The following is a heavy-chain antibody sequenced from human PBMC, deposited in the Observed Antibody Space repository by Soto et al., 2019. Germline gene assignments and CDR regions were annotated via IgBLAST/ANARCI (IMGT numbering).Heavy chain of an antibody. CDR1: GGTFSSHA. D-gene: IGHD5-12*01. CDR3: AGGYSGYDGGMDV. CDR2: IIPIFGTL. Sequence: QVQLVQSGAEVKKPGSSVKVSCKASGGTFSSHAINWVRQAPGQGLQWMGGIIPIFGTLHNAQQFQGRVTITAAASTGTAYMELSSLRSEDTAVYFCAGGYSGYDGGMDVWGQGTPVTVSS. J-gene: IGHJ6*02. V-gene: IGHV1-69*01.